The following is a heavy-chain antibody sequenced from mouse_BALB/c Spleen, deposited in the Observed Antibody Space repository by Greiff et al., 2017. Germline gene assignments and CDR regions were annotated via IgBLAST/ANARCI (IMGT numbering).Heavy chain of an antibody. J-gene: IGHJ2*01. V-gene: IGHV5-9*03. CDR1: GFTFSSYT. Sequence: EVKLVESGGGLVKPGGSLKLSCAASGFTFSSYTMSWVRQTPEKRLEWVATISSGGGNTYYPDSVKGRFTISRDNAKNNLYLQMSSLRSEDTALYYCARLLGHFDYWGQGTTLTVSS. CDR3: ARLLGHFDY. D-gene: IGHD4-1*01. CDR2: ISSGGGNT.